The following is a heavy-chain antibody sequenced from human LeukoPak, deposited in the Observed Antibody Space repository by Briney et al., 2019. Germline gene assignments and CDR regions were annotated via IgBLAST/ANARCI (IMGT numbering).Heavy chain of an antibody. D-gene: IGHD6-19*01. V-gene: IGHV5-51*01. Sequence: PGESLKISCKGSGYSFITYWIGWVRQMPGKVLEWMGIIYPGDSDTKYSPSFQGQVTISADKSISTAYLQWSSLKASDTAMYYCARRGPAVALDYWGQGTLVTVSS. J-gene: IGHJ4*02. CDR2: IYPGDSDT. CDR1: GYSFITYW. CDR3: ARRGPAVALDY.